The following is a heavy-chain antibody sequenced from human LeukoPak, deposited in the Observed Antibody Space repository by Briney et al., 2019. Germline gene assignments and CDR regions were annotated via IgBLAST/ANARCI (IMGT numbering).Heavy chain of an antibody. CDR2: IYYSGST. Sequence: ASETLSLTCTVSGGSISSYYWSWIQQPPGKGLEWIGYIYYSGSTNYNPSLKSRVTISVDTSENQFSLKLSSVTAADTAVYYCARGRGPLDYWGQGTLVTVSS. D-gene: IGHD2-15*01. CDR1: GGSISSYY. CDR3: ARGRGPLDY. J-gene: IGHJ4*02. V-gene: IGHV4-59*01.